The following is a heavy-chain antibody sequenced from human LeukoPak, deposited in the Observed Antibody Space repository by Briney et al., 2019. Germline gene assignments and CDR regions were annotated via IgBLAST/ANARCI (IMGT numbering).Heavy chain of an antibody. D-gene: IGHD6-13*01. CDR1: GFTFSSYA. J-gene: IGHJ4*02. Sequence: PGRSLRLSCAASGFTFSSYAMHWVRQAPGKGLEWVAVISYDGSNKYYADSMKGRFTISRDNSKNTLYLQMNSLRDTAMYYCARDPVAAAQRGYFDYWGQGTLVTVSS. CDR2: ISYDGSNK. CDR3: ARDPVAAAQRGYFDY. V-gene: IGHV3-30*04.